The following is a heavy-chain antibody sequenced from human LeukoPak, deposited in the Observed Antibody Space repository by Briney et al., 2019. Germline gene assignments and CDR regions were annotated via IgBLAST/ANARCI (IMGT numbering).Heavy chain of an antibody. J-gene: IGHJ6*03. CDR3: ARDPYNGAYSEGYYYYYMDV. D-gene: IGHD1-1*01. CDR1: GITFSNYN. CDR2: ITSRSSYT. V-gene: IGHV3-21*01. Sequence: PGGSLRLSCAAPGITFSNYNMNWVRQAPGKGLEWISAITSRSSYTFYADSVKGRFTISRDNAQNSLYLQTNSLRVEDTAIYYCARDPYNGAYSEGYYYYYMDVWGKGTTVTVSS.